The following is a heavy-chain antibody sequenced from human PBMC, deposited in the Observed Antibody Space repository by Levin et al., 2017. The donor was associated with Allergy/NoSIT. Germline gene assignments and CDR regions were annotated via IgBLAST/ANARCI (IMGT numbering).Heavy chain of an antibody. CDR3: ARQDCVGGNCYSRASAFDI. CDR2: IYYSGNS. J-gene: IGHJ3*02. V-gene: IGHV4-39*01. CDR1: GGSISSRSYY. D-gene: IGHD2-15*01. Sequence: PSETLSLTCTVSGGSISSRSYYWGWIRQPPGKGLEWIGNIYYSGNSYSNTSLKSRVTISVDTSKNQFSLKLSSVTAADTAVSYCARQDCVGGNCYSRASAFDIWGQGTMVTVSS.